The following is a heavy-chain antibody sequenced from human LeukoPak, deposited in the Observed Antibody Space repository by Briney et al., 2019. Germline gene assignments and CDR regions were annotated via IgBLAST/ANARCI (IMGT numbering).Heavy chain of an antibody. J-gene: IGHJ3*02. Sequence: PSETLSLTCAVYGGSFSGYYWSSIRQPPGKGLEWIGEINHSGSTNYNPSPKSRVTISLDTSKNQYSLKLSSLTAADTAVYYCARRGGISPYTTDAFDIWGQGTMVTVSS. CDR3: ARRGGISPYTTDAFDI. D-gene: IGHD2/OR15-2a*01. CDR1: GGSFSGYY. V-gene: IGHV4-34*01. CDR2: INHSGST.